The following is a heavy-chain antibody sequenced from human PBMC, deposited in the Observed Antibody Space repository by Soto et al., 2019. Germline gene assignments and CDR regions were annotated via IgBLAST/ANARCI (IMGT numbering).Heavy chain of an antibody. Sequence: ASVKVSCKASGYTFTSYGISWVRQAPGQRLEWMGWISAYNGNTNYAQKLQGRVTMTTDTSTSTAYMELRSLRSDDTAVYYCATVSIAASHDAFDIWGQGTMVTVS. CDR1: GYTFTSYG. V-gene: IGHV1-18*01. J-gene: IGHJ3*02. CDR3: ATVSIAASHDAFDI. D-gene: IGHD6-6*01. CDR2: ISAYNGNT.